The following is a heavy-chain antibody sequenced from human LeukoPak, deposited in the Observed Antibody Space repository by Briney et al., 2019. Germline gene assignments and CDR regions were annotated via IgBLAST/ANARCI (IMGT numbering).Heavy chain of an antibody. V-gene: IGHV3-30-3*01. CDR2: ISYDGSNK. J-gene: IGHJ4*02. CDR1: GFTFSSYA. Sequence: PGGSLRLSCAASGFTFSSYAMHWVRQAPGKGLEWVAVISYDGSNKYYADSVKGRFTISRDNSKNTLYLQMNSLRAEDTAVYYCAGDISHCSSTSCYTSGYWGQGTLVTVSS. CDR3: AGDISHCSSTSCYTSGY. D-gene: IGHD2-2*02.